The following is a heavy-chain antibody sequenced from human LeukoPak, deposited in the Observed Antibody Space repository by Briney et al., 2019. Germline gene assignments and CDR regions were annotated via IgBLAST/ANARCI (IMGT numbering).Heavy chain of an antibody. CDR3: ARGPHYGSGSPKYNWFDP. J-gene: IGHJ5*02. CDR1: GGSFSGYY. D-gene: IGHD3-10*01. Sequence: SETLSLTCAVYGGSFSGYYWSWIRKPPGKGLEWIGEINHSGSTNYNPSLKSRVTISVDTSKNQFSLKLSSVTAADTAVYYCARGPHYGSGSPKYNWFDPWGQGTLVTVSS. V-gene: IGHV4-34*01. CDR2: INHSGST.